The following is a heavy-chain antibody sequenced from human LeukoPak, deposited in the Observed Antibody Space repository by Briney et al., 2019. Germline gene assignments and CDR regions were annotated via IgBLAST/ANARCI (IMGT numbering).Heavy chain of an antibody. CDR3: ARDQGFGVLRFLEWLSGIIDY. Sequence: PGRPLRLSCAASGFTFSSYGMHWVRQAPGKGLEWVAVICYDGSNKYYADSVKGRFTISRDNSKNTLYLQMNSLRAEDTAVYYCARDQGFGVLRFLEWLSGIIDYWGQGTLVTVSS. J-gene: IGHJ4*02. CDR1: GFTFSSYG. D-gene: IGHD3-3*01. V-gene: IGHV3-33*01. CDR2: ICYDGSNK.